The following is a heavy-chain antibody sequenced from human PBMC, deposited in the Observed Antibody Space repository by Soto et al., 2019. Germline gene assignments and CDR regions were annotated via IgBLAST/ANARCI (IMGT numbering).Heavy chain of an antibody. J-gene: IGHJ4*02. D-gene: IGHD6-19*01. CDR2: IYGGGTT. Sequence: GGSLRLSCAASGFTVSSKYMTWVRQAPGKGLEWVSVIYGGGTTYYADSVKGRFTISRDNSKNTLFLQVNSLRVEDTAVYYRAQTTGWPGFDFWGQGTLVTVSS. CDR1: GFTVSSKY. CDR3: AQTTGWPGFDF. V-gene: IGHV3-53*01.